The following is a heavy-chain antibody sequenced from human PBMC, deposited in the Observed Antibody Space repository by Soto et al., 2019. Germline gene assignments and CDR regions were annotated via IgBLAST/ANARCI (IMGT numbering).Heavy chain of an antibody. V-gene: IGHV1-69*01. Sequence: SVEVSCKASGGSITSYAVCWVRQAPGQGLEWMGGIISMFGTTHYAQKFQGRVTITADESTNTVYMELFRLRSDDTAVYYCARRSSSSLRSLFDPWGRGILVTVSS. CDR2: IISMFGTT. J-gene: IGHJ5*02. CDR3: ARRSSSSLRSLFDP. D-gene: IGHD6-6*01. CDR1: GGSITSYA.